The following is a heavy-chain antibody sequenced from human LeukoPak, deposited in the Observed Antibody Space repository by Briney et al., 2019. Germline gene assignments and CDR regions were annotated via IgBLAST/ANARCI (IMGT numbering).Heavy chain of an antibody. CDR1: GGSFSGYY. Sequence: PSETLSLTCAVYGGSFSGYYWSWIRQPPGKGLEWIGEINHGGSTNYNPSLKSRVTISVDTSKNQFSLKLSSVTAADTAVYYCARRRTYYYGSGSYSYFDYWGQGTLVTVSS. J-gene: IGHJ4*02. V-gene: IGHV4-34*01. CDR2: INHGGST. CDR3: ARRRTYYYGSGSYSYFDY. D-gene: IGHD3-10*01.